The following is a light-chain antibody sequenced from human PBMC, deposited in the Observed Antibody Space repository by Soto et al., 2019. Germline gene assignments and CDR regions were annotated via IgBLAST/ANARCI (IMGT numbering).Light chain of an antibody. CDR1: SSDVGAYNY. Sequence: QSVLTQPASVSGSPGQSITISCTGTSSDVGAYNYASWFQQHPGKAPRLIIYDVSNRPSGVSNRFSGSKSGNTASLTISGLQAEDEADYYCSSYTTSTTGVFGGGTKLTVL. J-gene: IGLJ3*02. V-gene: IGLV2-14*01. CDR2: DVS. CDR3: SSYTTSTTGV.